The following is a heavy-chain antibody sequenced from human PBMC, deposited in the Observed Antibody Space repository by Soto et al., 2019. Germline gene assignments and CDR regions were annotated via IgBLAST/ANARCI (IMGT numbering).Heavy chain of an antibody. CDR2: IYYIGST. CDR3: GFGRFPSPVFDI. Sequence: SETLSLTCTVSGGSISSGEYYWSWIRQPPGKGLEWIGYIYYIGSTYYNPSLKSRVTISVDTSKNQFSLKLSSVTAADTAVYYCGFGRFPSPVFDIWGQGKMVTVSS. J-gene: IGHJ3*02. D-gene: IGHD3-10*01. V-gene: IGHV4-30-4*01. CDR1: GGSISSGEYY.